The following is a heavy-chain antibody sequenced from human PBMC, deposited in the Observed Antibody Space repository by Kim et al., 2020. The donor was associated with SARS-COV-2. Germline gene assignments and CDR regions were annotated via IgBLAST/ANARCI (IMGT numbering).Heavy chain of an antibody. CDR2: INAGNGNT. CDR3: ARVPVAAAGRGNWFDP. V-gene: IGHV1-3*01. J-gene: IGHJ5*02. CDR1: GYTFTSYA. Sequence: ASVKVSCKASGYTFTSYAMHWVRQAPGQRLEWMGWINAGNGNTKYSQKFQGRVTITRDTSASTAYMELSSLRSEDTAVYYCARVPVAAAGRGNWFDPWGQGTLVTVSS. D-gene: IGHD6-13*01.